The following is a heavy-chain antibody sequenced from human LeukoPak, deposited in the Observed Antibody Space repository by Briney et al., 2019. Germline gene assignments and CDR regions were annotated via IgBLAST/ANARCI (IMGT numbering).Heavy chain of an antibody. CDR1: GGSFSGYY. Sequence: SETLSLTRAVYGGSFSGYYWSWIRQPPGKGLEWIGEINHSGSTNYNPSLKSRVTISVDTSKNQFSLKLSSVTAADTAVYYCASDYGDYVWFDPWGQGTLVTVSS. J-gene: IGHJ5*02. CDR2: INHSGST. V-gene: IGHV4-34*01. CDR3: ASDYGDYVWFDP. D-gene: IGHD4-17*01.